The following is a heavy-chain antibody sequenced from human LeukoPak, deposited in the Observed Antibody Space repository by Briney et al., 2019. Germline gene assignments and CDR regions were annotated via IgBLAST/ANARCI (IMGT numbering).Heavy chain of an antibody. CDR3: AKGYSSGWYQIDY. CDR2: ITGSGGST. CDR1: GFTFSSYG. D-gene: IGHD6-19*01. J-gene: IGHJ4*02. Sequence: SRGSLRLSCAASGFTFSSYGMSWVRQAPGKGLEWVSAITGSGGSTNYADSVKGRFTISRDNSKNTLYLQMNSLRAEDTAVYYCAKGYSSGWYQIDYWGQGTLVTVSS. V-gene: IGHV3-23*01.